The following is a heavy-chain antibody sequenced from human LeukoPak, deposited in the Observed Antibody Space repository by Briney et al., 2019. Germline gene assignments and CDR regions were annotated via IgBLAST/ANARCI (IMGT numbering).Heavy chain of an antibody. D-gene: IGHD3-3*01. CDR1: GHTFTGYY. CDR3: ARELYRSGGLNWLDP. Sequence: GSLKLSCEASGHTFTGYYMHWVRQAPGQGLEGMGGINRNSVGTNYAQKLQGRFTITRDKSMITPYMELSRLRADDTAMYYCARELYRSGGLNWLDPWGQGTLVTVSS. V-gene: IGHV1-2*02. CDR2: INRNSVGT. J-gene: IGHJ5*02.